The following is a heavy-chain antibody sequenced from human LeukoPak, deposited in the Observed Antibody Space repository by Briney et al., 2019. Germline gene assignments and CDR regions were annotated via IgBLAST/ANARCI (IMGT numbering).Heavy chain of an antibody. CDR2: IDGSSNTI. V-gene: IGHV3-48*04. CDR1: GLTFSSHS. J-gene: IGHJ4*02. Sequence: GGSLRLSCAASGLTFSSHSMNWVRQAPGKGLEWISYIDGSSNTIYYADSVKGRFTISRDNAKNSLYLQMNSLRAEDTAVYYCARLWRGAFDYWGQGTLVTVSS. D-gene: IGHD3-3*01. CDR3: ARLWRGAFDY.